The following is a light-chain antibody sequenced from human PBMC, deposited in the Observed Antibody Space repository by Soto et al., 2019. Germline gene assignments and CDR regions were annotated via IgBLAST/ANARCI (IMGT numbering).Light chain of an antibody. CDR1: TRHRSYA. J-gene: IGLJ2*01. CDR3: QTWGTAMVV. Sequence: QPVLTQSPSASASLGASVTITCTLSTRHRSYAIAWHQHQPEKGPRFLMTLNPDGTHRKGGAIPDRFSGSSSGAERYLSISSLQSEDEAYYFCQTWGTAMVVFGGGTKLTVL. V-gene: IGLV4-69*01. CDR2: LNPDGTH.